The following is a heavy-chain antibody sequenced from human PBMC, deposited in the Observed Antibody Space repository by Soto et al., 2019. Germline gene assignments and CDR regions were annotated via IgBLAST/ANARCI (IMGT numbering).Heavy chain of an antibody. J-gene: IGHJ6*02. CDR2: IYPGDSDT. D-gene: IGHD5-18*01. V-gene: IGHV5-51*01. CDR3: ARQNIYGSYYPYPIDV. CDR1: GDSFTSYW. Sequence: ESWKICCKGSGDSFTSYWIGWVRQMPGKGLEWMGIIYPGDSDTRYSPSFQGQVTISADKSISTAYLQWSSLKASDTAMYYCARQNIYGSYYPYPIDVCRQGGTVTVSS.